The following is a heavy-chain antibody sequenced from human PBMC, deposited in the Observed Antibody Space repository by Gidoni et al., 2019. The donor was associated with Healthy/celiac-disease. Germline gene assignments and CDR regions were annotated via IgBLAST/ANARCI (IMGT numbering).Heavy chain of an antibody. J-gene: IGHJ6*02. CDR3: ARDGLVQGSYGMDV. CDR2: ITSSGSTI. CDR1: GFTFSSYE. D-gene: IGHD3-10*01. V-gene: IGHV3-48*03. Sequence: EVQLVESGGGLVQPGGSLRLSRAASGFTFSSYEMNWVRQAPGKGLEWVSYITSSGSTIYYADSVKGRFTISRDNAKNSLYLQMNSLRAEDTAVYYCARDGLVQGSYGMDVWGQGTTVTVSS.